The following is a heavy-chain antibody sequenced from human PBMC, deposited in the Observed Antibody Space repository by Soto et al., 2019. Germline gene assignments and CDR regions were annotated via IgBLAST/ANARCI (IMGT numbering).Heavy chain of an antibody. J-gene: IGHJ3*02. V-gene: IGHV1-18*01. CDR1: GYTFTSYG. CDR3: ARTGSVVPAAPDAFDI. D-gene: IGHD2-2*01. Sequence: GASVKVSCKASGYTFTSYGISWVRQAPGQGLEWMGWISAYNGNTNYAQKLQGRVTMTTDTSTSTAYMELRSLRSDDTAVYYCARTGSVVPAAPDAFDIWGQGTMVTVSS. CDR2: ISAYNGNT.